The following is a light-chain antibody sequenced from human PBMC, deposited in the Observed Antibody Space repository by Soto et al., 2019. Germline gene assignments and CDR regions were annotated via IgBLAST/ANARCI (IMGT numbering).Light chain of an antibody. V-gene: IGKV3-15*01. CDR1: QSVSNN. CDR3: QQYNNWPPVT. CDR2: GAS. Sequence: EIVMTQSPATLSVSPGERATLSCRASQSVSNNFAWYQQKPGQTPRLLIYGASTLATGIPVRFSGSGSGTEFTLTISSLQYEDFAVYYCQQYNNWPPVTFGQGTKLEIK. J-gene: IGKJ2*01.